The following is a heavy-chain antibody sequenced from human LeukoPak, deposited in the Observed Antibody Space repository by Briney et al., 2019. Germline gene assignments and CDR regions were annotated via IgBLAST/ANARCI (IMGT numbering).Heavy chain of an antibody. CDR3: TREGDGYNLFDY. Sequence: GGSLKLSCAASGFTFSGSAMHWVRQASGKGLEWVGRIRSKANSYATAYAASVKGRFTISRDDSKNTAYLQMNSLKTEDTAVYYCTREGDGYNLFDYWGQGTLVTVSS. D-gene: IGHD5-24*01. CDR1: GFTFSGSA. V-gene: IGHV3-73*01. CDR2: IRSKANSYAT. J-gene: IGHJ4*02.